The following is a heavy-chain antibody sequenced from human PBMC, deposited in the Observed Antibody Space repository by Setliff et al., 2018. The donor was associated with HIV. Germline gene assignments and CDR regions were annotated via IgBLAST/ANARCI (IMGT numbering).Heavy chain of an antibody. Sequence: GGSLRLSCAASGFTFSSYAMAWVRQAPGKGLEWVSAISGSGGSTYYADSVKGRFTISRDKSKNTVYLQMYSLRAEDTALYYCAKDRVGYCSSISCPGGFDYWGQGTLVTVSS. J-gene: IGHJ4*02. D-gene: IGHD2-2*03. V-gene: IGHV3-23*01. CDR2: ISGSGGST. CDR1: GFTFSSYA. CDR3: AKDRVGYCSSISCPGGFDY.